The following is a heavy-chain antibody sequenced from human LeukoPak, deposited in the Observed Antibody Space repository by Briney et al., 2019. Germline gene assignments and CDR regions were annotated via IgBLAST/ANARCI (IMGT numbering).Heavy chain of an antibody. CDR2: ISGSGGST. V-gene: IGHV3-23*01. CDR3: ATSPRGWYYFDY. Sequence: GASLRLSCAASGFTFSSNAMSWVRQAPGKGLEWVSAISGSGGSTYYADSVKGRFTISRDNSKNTLYLQMNSLRAEDTAVYYCATSPRGWYYFDYWGQGTLVTVSS. CDR1: GFTFSSNA. J-gene: IGHJ4*02. D-gene: IGHD2-15*01.